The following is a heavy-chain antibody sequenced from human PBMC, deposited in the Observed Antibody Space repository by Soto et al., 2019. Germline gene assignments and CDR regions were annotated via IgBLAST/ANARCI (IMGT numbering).Heavy chain of an antibody. CDR2: INPATGAA. Sequence: QLHLVHSGAVVKKPGASVTVSCSASGYPVTAYYMHWVRQAPGRGLEWMGGINPATGAAKYHQTFRGRVTMTRDTTTSPVFMELSGLTSEDTAVFYCARGGGVGVAGSAAFDMWGQGTVVTVSS. J-gene: IGHJ3*02. D-gene: IGHD3-3*01. CDR3: ARGGGVGVAGSAAFDM. CDR1: GYPVTAYY. V-gene: IGHV1-2*02.